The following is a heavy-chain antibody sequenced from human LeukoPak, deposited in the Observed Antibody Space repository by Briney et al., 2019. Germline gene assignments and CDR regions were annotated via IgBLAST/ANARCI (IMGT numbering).Heavy chain of an antibody. Sequence: GSLRLSCAASGFTLIDNYMTWIRQAPGKGLEWVSSISNRGDTIYYADSVKGRFSTSRDNAKNSLYLQMNDLRVDDTAVYYCVRGGFYWFDPWGQGTLVTVSS. J-gene: IGHJ5*02. D-gene: IGHD1-26*01. CDR1: GFTLIDNY. CDR2: ISNRGDTI. CDR3: VRGGFYWFDP. V-gene: IGHV3-11*01.